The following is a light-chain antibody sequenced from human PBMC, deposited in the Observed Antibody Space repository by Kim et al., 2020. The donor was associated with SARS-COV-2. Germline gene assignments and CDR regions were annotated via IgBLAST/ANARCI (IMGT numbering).Light chain of an antibody. CDR2: DAS. J-gene: IGKJ1*01. V-gene: IGKV1-5*01. Sequence: DIQMTQSPSTLSASVGDRVTISCRASQRINTWLVWYQQIPGKSPKLLIYDASSLDSGVPSRFSGSGSGTEFTLTISSLQPDDFATYYCQQYNSDSWTFGQGTKVDIK. CDR1: QRINTW. CDR3: QQYNSDSWT.